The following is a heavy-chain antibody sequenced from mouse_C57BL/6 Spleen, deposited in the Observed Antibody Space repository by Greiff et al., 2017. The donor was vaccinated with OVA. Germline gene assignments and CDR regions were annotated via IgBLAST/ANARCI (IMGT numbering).Heavy chain of an antibody. V-gene: IGHV1-64*01. CDR1: GYTFTSYW. J-gene: IGHJ2*01. Sequence: QVQLQQPGAELVKPGASVTLSCKASGYTFTSYWMHWVKQRPGQGLEWIGMIHPNSGSTNYNEKFKSKATLTVDQPSSTAYMQHGSLTSEDSAVYYCAALDYVDYWGQGTTLTVSS. CDR2: IHPNSGST. CDR3: AALDYVDY.